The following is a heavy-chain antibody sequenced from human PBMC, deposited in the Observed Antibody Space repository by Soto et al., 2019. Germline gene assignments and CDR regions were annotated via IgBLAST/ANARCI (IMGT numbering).Heavy chain of an antibody. CDR1: GFIFTSYA. CDR3: ASFSRMTDGYY. CDR2: ISSSGTSI. J-gene: IGHJ4*02. V-gene: IGHV3-48*01. Sequence: EVHLVESGGGVVQPGESLRLSCAASGFIFTSYAINWVRQAPGKGLEWVSYISSSGTSIYYADSVKGRFTISRDNAKNSLYLQMNSLRAEDTAVYYCASFSRMTDGYYWGQGTLVNVSS. D-gene: IGHD4-17*01.